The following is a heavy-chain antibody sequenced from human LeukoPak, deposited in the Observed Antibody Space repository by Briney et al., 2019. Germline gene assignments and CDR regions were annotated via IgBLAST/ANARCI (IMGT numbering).Heavy chain of an antibody. Sequence: SETLSLTCTVSGGSISSSSYYWGWIRQPPGKGLEWIGSIFYSGNTFYNPSLKSRVTISVDTAKNQFSLKLSSVTAADTSMYFCARHYHYGSGRYMPFDIWGQGTTVTVSS. CDR1: GGSISSSSYY. J-gene: IGHJ3*02. CDR3: ARHYHYGSGRYMPFDI. D-gene: IGHD3-10*01. V-gene: IGHV4-39*01. CDR2: IFYSGNT.